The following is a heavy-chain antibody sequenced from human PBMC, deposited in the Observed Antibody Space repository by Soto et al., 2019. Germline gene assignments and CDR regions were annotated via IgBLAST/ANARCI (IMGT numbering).Heavy chain of an antibody. V-gene: IGHV3-66*01. Sequence: EVQLVESGGGLVQPGRSLRLSCAASGLTVSTNPMSWVRQAPGKGLEWVSVIYTGDGTHYADSVKCRFTISRDNSKNTVNLQMNSLRPEDTAVYYCAREGSGHWGQGTLVTVSS. CDR3: AREGSGH. CDR1: GLTVSTNP. CDR2: IYTGDGT. J-gene: IGHJ4*02.